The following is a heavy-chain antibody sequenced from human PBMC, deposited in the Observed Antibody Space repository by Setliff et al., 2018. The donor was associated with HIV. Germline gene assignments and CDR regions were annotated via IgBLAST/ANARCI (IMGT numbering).Heavy chain of an antibody. CDR2: IFTSATTSF. J-gene: IGHJ1*01. V-gene: IGHV4-4*08. Sequence: PSETLSLTCSVSGDSISHYYWSWIRQPPGKGLEWIGDIFTSATTSFNYNPSLKSRVTMSIDTSKSQFSLKPRSVTAADTAFYYCARTRVYCPGDDCHAGNFDHWGQGTLVTVSS. CDR3: ARTRVYCPGDDCHAGNFDH. D-gene: IGHD2-8*02. CDR1: GDSISHYY.